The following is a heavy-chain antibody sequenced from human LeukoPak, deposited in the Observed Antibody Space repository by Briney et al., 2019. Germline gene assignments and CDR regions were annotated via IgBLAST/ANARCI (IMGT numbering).Heavy chain of an antibody. CDR3: ARDRERSAGKPQYYFDY. CDR2: IYYSGST. D-gene: IGHD6-19*01. V-gene: IGHV4-59*01. Sequence: SETLSLTCTVSGGSISSYYWSWIRQPPGKGLEWIGYIYYSGSTNYNPSLKSRVTISVDTSKNQFSLKLSSVTAADTAVYYCARDRERSAGKPQYYFDYWGQGTLVAVSS. J-gene: IGHJ4*02. CDR1: GGSISSYY.